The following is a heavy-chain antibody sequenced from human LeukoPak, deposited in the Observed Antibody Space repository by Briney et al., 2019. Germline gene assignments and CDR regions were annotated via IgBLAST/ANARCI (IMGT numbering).Heavy chain of an antibody. D-gene: IGHD2-8*01. Sequence: GGSLRLSCAASGFTFSRNWIHWVRQAPGKGLVWVSHLNSDGSRPTYADSVKGRFTISRDNAKNTLYLQMNSLRAEDTAVYYCARDNGKYAMDVWGQGTTVTVSS. J-gene: IGHJ6*02. CDR3: ARDNGKYAMDV. CDR1: GFTFSRNW. CDR2: LNSDGSRP. V-gene: IGHV3-74*01.